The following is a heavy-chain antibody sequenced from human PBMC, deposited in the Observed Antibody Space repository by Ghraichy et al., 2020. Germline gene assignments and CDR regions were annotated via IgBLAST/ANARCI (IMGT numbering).Heavy chain of an antibody. Sequence: GSLRLSCTVSGGSISSYYWSWIRQPPGKGLEWIGYIYYSGSTNYNPSLKSRVTISVDTSKNQFSLKLSSVTAADTAVYYCASLRGPSTFDPWGQGTLVTVSS. CDR3: ASLRGPSTFDP. V-gene: IGHV4-59*01. CDR1: GGSISSYY. CDR2: IYYSGST. D-gene: IGHD5/OR15-5a*01. J-gene: IGHJ5*02.